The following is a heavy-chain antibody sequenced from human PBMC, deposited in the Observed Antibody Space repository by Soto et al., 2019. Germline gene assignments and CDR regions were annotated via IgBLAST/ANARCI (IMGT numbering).Heavy chain of an antibody. V-gene: IGHV3-11*01. Sequence: QVQLVESGGGLVKPGGSLRLSCAASGFTFSDFYMSWIRRAPGKGLEWVSYISSSGPTMFYADSVKGRFTISRDNAKSSLYLQMNSLRAEDTAVYYCARPRSVIPAAIIAFDIWGQGTTVSVSS. J-gene: IGHJ3*02. CDR2: ISSSGPTM. CDR1: GFTFSDFY. CDR3: ARPRSVIPAAIIAFDI. D-gene: IGHD2-2*01.